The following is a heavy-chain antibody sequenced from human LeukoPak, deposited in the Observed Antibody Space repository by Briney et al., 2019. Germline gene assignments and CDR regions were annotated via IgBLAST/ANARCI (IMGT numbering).Heavy chain of an antibody. D-gene: IGHD3-22*01. CDR3: ARGFDYDTSDY. J-gene: IGHJ4*02. V-gene: IGHV3-21*01. Sequence: GGSLRLSCTASGFTFNTYAMTWVRQAPGKGLEWVSSISSSSSYVYYADSVKGRFTISRDNAKNSLYLQMNSLRAEDTAVYYCARGFDYDTSDYWGQGTLVTVSS. CDR2: ISSSSSYV. CDR1: GFTFNTYA.